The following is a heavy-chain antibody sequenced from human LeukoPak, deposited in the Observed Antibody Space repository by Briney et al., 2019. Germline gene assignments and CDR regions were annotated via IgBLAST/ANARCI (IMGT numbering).Heavy chain of an antibody. J-gene: IGHJ3*02. CDR1: GGSVSSGSYF. V-gene: IGHV4-61*01. Sequence: SETLSLTCTVSGGSVSSGSYFWSWIRQPPGKGLEWIGYVYYSGSTNYNPSLKSRVTISVDTSKNQFSLKLSSVTAADTAVYYCAREPHDYGAGPGIWGQGTMVTVSS. CDR3: AREPHDYGAGPGI. CDR2: VYYSGST. D-gene: IGHD4-17*01.